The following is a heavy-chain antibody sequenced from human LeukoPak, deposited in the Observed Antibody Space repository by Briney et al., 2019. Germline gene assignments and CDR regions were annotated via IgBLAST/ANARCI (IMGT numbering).Heavy chain of an antibody. CDR2: INPSSGGT. Sequence: GASVNLSCKASGYTFTGYYMHWVRQAPGQGLEWMGWINPSSGGTNYAQKFQGRVTMTRDTSISTAYMELSRLRSDDTAVYYCARDHSSSSILDYWGQGTLVTVSS. CDR1: GYTFTGYY. J-gene: IGHJ4*02. CDR3: ARDHSSSSILDY. D-gene: IGHD6-6*01. V-gene: IGHV1-2*02.